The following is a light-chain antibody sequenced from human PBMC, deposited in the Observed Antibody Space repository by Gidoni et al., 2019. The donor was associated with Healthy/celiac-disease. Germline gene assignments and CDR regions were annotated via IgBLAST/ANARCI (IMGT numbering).Light chain of an antibody. CDR3: MQALQTPT. CDR2: LGS. CDR1: KSLLHSNGYNY. J-gene: IGKJ2*01. V-gene: IGKV2-28*01. Sequence: DIVMTQSPLSLPVTPGEPASISCRSSKSLLHSNGYNYLDWYLQKPGQSPQLLIYLGSNRASGVPDRFSGSGSGTDFTLKISRVEAEDVGVYYCMQALQTPTFGQXTKLEIK.